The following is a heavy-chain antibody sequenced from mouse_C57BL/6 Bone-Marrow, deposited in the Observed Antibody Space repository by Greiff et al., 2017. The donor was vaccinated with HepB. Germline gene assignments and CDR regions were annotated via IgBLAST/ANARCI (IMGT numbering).Heavy chain of an antibody. V-gene: IGHV5-4*01. D-gene: IGHD2-3*01. Sequence: EVQVVESGGGLVKPGGSLKLSCAASGFTFSSYAMSWVRQTPEKRLEWVANISDGGSYTYYPDNVKGRFTISRDNAKNNLYMQMSHLKSEDTAMYYCARVLYDGYYDYAMDDWGKGTSVTVSS. CDR1: GFTFSSYA. CDR3: ARVLYDGYYDYAMDD. J-gene: IGHJ4*01. CDR2: ISDGGSYT.